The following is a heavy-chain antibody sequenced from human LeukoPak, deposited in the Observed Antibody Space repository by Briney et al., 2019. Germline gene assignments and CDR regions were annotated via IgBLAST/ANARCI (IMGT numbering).Heavy chain of an antibody. J-gene: IGHJ6*03. CDR3: ARFRSNDWLYNYYYMDV. D-gene: IGHD3-9*01. V-gene: IGHV1-8*01. Sequence: GASVKVSCKASGYTFTSYDINWVRQATGQGLEWMGWMNPNSGNTGYAQKFQGRVTMTRNTSISTAYMELSSLRSEDTAVYYCARFRSNDWLYNYYYMDVWGKGTTVTISS. CDR1: GYTFTSYD. CDR2: MNPNSGNT.